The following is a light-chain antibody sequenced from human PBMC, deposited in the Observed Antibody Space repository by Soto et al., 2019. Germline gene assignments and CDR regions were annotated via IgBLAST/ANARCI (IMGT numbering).Light chain of an antibody. CDR3: NSYADSNTYV. V-gene: IGLV2-8*01. CDR1: SSDVGRYNY. CDR2: DVS. J-gene: IGLJ1*01. Sequence: QSALTQPPSASGSPGQSVTISCTGTSSDVGRYNYVSWYQHHPGKAPKLIIYDVSPRPPGVPDRFSGSKSGNTASLTVSGIQAEDEADYYCNSYADSNTYVFGTGTKLTVL.